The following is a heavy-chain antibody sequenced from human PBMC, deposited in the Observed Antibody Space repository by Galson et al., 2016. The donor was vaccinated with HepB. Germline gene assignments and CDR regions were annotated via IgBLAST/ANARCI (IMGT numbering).Heavy chain of an antibody. Sequence: SLRLSCAAYGFNFDIYAMSWVRQAPGKGLEWVSTITGRGDSAFYADSLKSRFTVSRDNSKNTLYLQISSLSAEDTALYYCAKFGRPLGDDYYYYGVDVWGQGTAVTVSS. CDR1: GFNFDIYA. CDR3: AKFGRPLGDDYYYYGVDV. V-gene: IGHV3-23*01. CDR2: ITGRGDSA. D-gene: IGHD3-16*01. J-gene: IGHJ6*02.